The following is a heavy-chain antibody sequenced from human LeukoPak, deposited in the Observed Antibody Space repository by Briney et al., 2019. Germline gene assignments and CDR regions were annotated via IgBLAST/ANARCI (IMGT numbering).Heavy chain of an antibody. CDR3: ARAGQYYYDSAGYFPDY. Sequence: SETLSLTCTVPGGSISSGDSYWSWIRQPPGKGLEWIGSIYYSGSTYYNPSLKSRVTISVDTSKNQFSLKLSSVTAADTAVYYCARAGQYYYDSAGYFPDYWGQGTLVTVSS. CDR2: IYYSGST. CDR1: GGSISSGDSY. V-gene: IGHV4-30-4*01. D-gene: IGHD3-22*01. J-gene: IGHJ4*02.